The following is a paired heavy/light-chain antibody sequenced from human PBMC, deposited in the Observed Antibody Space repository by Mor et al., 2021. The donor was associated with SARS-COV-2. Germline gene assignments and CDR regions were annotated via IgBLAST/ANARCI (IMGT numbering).Light chain of an antibody. CDR1: QSVSSY. J-gene: IGKJ4*01. V-gene: IGKV3-11*01. Sequence: EIVLTQSPATLSLSPGERATLSCRASQSVSSYLTWYQQKPGQAPRLLIYDASNRATGIPARFSGSGSGTDFTLTISSLEPEDFAVYYCQHRRNWPLTFGGGTKVEIK. CDR2: DAS. CDR3: QHRRNWPLT.
Heavy chain of an antibody. CDR2: INGNGGGT. V-gene: IGHV3-23*01. D-gene: IGHD2-15*01. J-gene: IGHJ4*02. CDR3: AKDRSGGRQVDY. Sequence: EVQLLESGGGLVQPGGSLRLSCAASGFPFSSYAMNWVRQAPGKGLAWVSSINGNGGGTYYADSVKGRFTISRDNSKNTLYLQMNSLRADDTAVYYCAKDRSGGRQVDYWGQGTLVTVSS. CDR1: GFPFSSYA.